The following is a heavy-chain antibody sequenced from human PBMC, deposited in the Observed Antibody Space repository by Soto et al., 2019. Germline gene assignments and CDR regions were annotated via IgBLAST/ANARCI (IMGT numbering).Heavy chain of an antibody. CDR3: ARGIRAEVATIDY. Sequence: SVKVSCKASGGTFSSYTISWVRQAPGQGLEWMGRIIPILGIANYAQKLQGRVTITADKSTSTAYMELSSLRSEDTAVYYCARGIRAEVATIDYWGQGTLVTVSS. J-gene: IGHJ4*02. D-gene: IGHD5-12*01. V-gene: IGHV1-69*02. CDR2: IIPILGIA. CDR1: GGTFSSYT.